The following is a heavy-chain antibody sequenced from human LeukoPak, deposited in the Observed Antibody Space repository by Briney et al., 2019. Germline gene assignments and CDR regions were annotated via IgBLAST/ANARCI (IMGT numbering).Heavy chain of an antibody. D-gene: IGHD3-22*01. V-gene: IGHV3-7*01. J-gene: IGHJ4*02. CDR2: IKQDGSEK. CDR1: GFTFSSYW. CDR3: ARGSLNYYDSSGYPY. Sequence: PGGSLRLSCAASGFTFSSYWMSWVRQAPGKGLEWVANIKQDGSEKYYVDSVKGRFTISRDNPKNSLYLQMNSLRAEDTAVYYCARGSLNYYDSSGYPYWGQGTLVTVSS.